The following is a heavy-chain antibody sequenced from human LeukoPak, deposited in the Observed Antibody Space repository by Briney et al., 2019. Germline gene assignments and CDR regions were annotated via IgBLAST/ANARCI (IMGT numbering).Heavy chain of an antibody. CDR3: ARISSDWPHYYFDY. D-gene: IGHD6-19*01. Sequence: PSETLSLTCTVSGGSISSYYWSWIRQPPGKGLEWIGYIYYSGSTNYNPSLKSRVTISVDTSKNQFSLKLSSVTAADTAVYYCARISSDWPHYYFDYWGQGALVTVSS. J-gene: IGHJ4*02. CDR2: IYYSGST. V-gene: IGHV4-59*01. CDR1: GGSISSYY.